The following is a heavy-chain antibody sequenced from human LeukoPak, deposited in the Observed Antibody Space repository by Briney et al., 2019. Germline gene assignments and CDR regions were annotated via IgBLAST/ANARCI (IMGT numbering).Heavy chain of an antibody. J-gene: IGHJ6*02. CDR1: GFTFSTYA. D-gene: IGHD2-15*01. Sequence: PGGSLRLSCAASGFTFSTYAMSWARQAPGKGLEWVAIISYDGSNKYYADSVKGRFTISRDNSRSTLYLQMNSLRAEDTAVYYCAGASVVPYYYYGMDVWGQGTTVTVSS. CDR2: ISYDGSNK. V-gene: IGHV3-30-3*01. CDR3: AGASVVPYYYYGMDV.